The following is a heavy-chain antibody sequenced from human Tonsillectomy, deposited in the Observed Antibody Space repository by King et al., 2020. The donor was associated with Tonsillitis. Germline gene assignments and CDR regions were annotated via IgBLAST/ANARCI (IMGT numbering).Heavy chain of an antibody. V-gene: IGHV3-49*03. Sequence: VQLVESGGGLVQPGRSLRLSCTASGFTFGDYAMSWFRQAPGKGLEWVGFIRSKAYGGTTEYAASVKGSFTISRDDSKSIAYLQMNSLKTEDTAVYYCTRVRLLWLGEFADYWGQGTLVTVSS. D-gene: IGHD3-10*01. J-gene: IGHJ4*02. CDR2: IRSKAYGGTT. CDR3: TRVRLLWLGEFADY. CDR1: GFTFGDYA.